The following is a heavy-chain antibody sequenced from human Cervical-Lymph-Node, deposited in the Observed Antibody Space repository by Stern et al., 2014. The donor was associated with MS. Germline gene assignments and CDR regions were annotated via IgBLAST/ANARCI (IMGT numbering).Heavy chain of an antibody. Sequence: EVHLVESGGGVIQPGGSLRLSCTASGFTFSRDYMTWVRQAPGKGLEWVSLITNVGSTFYTDSVKGRFTISRDDSKNTVYLHMTSLRAEDTAMYYCARDTSSPERSDWWGQGTLVTVSS. CDR1: GFTFSRDY. CDR2: ITNVGST. D-gene: IGHD1-1*01. CDR3: ARDTSSPERSDW. V-gene: IGHV3-53*01. J-gene: IGHJ4*02.